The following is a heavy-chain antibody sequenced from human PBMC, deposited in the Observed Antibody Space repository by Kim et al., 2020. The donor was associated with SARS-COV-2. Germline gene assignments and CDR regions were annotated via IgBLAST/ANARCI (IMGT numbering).Heavy chain of an antibody. CDR3: ARGPARRHTFSTHSSSWYGSTSLVSFGEY. D-gene: IGHD6-13*01. Sequence: SETLSLTCAVYGGSFSGYYWSWIRQPPGKGLEWIGEINHSGSTNYNPSLKSRVTISIDTSKNQFSLKLSSVTAADTAVYYCARGPARRHTFSTHSSSWYGSTSLVSFGEYWGQGTLVTVSS. CDR2: INHSGST. V-gene: IGHV4-34*01. CDR1: GGSFSGYY. J-gene: IGHJ4*02.